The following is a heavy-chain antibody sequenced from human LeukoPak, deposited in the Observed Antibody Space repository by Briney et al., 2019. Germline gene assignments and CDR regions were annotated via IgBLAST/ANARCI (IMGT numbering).Heavy chain of an antibody. Sequence: GGSLRLSCAASGFTFSSYSMSWVRQAPGKGLEWVANIKQDGSEKYNLDSVKGPFTISRHHAKNSRYLQMNSLRAEDTAVYYWARALYSSGWYTDNYFDYWGQGTLVTVSS. V-gene: IGHV3-7*04. CDR3: ARALYSSGWYTDNYFDY. CDR2: IKQDGSEK. J-gene: IGHJ4*02. CDR1: GFTFSSYS. D-gene: IGHD6-19*01.